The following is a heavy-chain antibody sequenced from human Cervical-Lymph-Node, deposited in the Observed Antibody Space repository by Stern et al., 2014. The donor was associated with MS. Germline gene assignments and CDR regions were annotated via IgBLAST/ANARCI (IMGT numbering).Heavy chain of an antibody. J-gene: IGHJ4*02. CDR2: IDPNSGGT. CDR3: AKDPGADDY. V-gene: IGHV1-2*06. Sequence: VQLVESGAEVKKPGASVKVSCKASGYTFTGYYIHWVRQAPGPGLEWMGRIDPNSGGTNYAQRFQGRVTMTRDTSISTAYMELIRLTSDDTAVYYCAKDPGADDYWGQGTLVTVSS. CDR1: GYTFTGYY.